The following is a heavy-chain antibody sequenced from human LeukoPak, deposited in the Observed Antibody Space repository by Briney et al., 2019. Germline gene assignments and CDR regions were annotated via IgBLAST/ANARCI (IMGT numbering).Heavy chain of an antibody. CDR3: ARGYYGSGYVDY. J-gene: IGHJ4*02. D-gene: IGHD3-10*01. Sequence: GASVKVSSKASGYTFTSYAMHWVRQAPGQRLEWMGWINAGNGNTKYSQKFQGRVTITRDTSASTAYMELSSLRSEDTAVYYCARGYYGSGYVDYWGQGTLVTVSS. V-gene: IGHV1-3*01. CDR1: GYTFTSYA. CDR2: INAGNGNT.